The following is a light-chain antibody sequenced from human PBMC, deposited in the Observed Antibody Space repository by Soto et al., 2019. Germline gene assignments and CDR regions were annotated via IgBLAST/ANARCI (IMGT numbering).Light chain of an antibody. V-gene: IGKV3-15*01. CDR2: RAS. CDR1: QSVSSN. J-gene: IGKJ1*01. Sequence: EIVMTQSPATLSVSPGERATLSCRASQSVSSNLAWYQQRPGQAPRLLIYRASARATGTPARFSGSGSGTEFTLTITSLQSEDFAVYYCQQYHNLWTFGQGTEVEIK. CDR3: QQYHNLWT.